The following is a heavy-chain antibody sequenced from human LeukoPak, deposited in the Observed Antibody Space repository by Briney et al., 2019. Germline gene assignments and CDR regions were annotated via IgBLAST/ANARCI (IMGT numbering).Heavy chain of an antibody. CDR3: AKDRDYSTDYYYYYMDI. V-gene: IGHV3-23*01. D-gene: IGHD4-17*01. CDR1: GFTFSNYA. J-gene: IGHJ6*03. CDR2: SRGSRGST. Sequence: GGPLRLSCAASGFTFSNYAMSWARQGPGKGRERSPASRGSRGSTYYADSVKGRFTISRDNSKNTLYLQMNSLRAEDTAVYYCAKDRDYSTDYYYYYMDIWGKGTTVTVSS.